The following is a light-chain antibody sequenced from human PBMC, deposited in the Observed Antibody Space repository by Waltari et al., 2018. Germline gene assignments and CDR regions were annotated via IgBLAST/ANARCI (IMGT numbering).Light chain of an antibody. J-gene: IGKJ2*01. V-gene: IGKV1-39*01. CDR3: HQIYSTLGDT. CDR2: TAS. CDR1: QSISSY. Sequence: DIQLTQSPSSLSASVGDRVTITCRASQSISSYLNWYQQKPGKAPKLLIYTASSLEGGVPSRFSGSGSGTDYTLTISNLQPEDFATYYCHQIYSTLGDTFGQGTKLESK.